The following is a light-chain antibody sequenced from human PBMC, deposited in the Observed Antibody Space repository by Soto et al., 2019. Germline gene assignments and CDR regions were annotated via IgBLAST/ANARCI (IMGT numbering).Light chain of an antibody. CDR2: AAS. J-gene: IGKJ1*01. CDR3: QQSSSTLKT. Sequence: DIQMTQSPSSLSASVGDRVTITCRASQSISTYLNWYQQKPGKAPKLLIFAASSLQSGVPSRFSGSGSGTDFTLTISSLQPEDFATYYCQQSSSTLKTFGQGTKVEAK. V-gene: IGKV1-39*01. CDR1: QSISTY.